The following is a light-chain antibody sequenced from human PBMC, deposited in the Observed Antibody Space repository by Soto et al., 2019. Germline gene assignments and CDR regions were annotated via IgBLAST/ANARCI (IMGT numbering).Light chain of an antibody. CDR1: QSVRSW. V-gene: IGKV1-5*01. J-gene: IGKJ4*01. CDR3: QQYDDYPLT. CDR2: DAS. Sequence: DIQMTQSPSTLSASVGDRVSMTCRASQSVRSWLAWYQQKQGKAPKFLIYDASTLESGVPSRFSGSGSGTEFTLTISSLQTDDFATYYCQQYDDYPLTFGGGTKVDIK.